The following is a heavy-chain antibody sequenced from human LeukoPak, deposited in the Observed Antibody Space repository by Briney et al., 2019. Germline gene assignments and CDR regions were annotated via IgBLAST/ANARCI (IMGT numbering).Heavy chain of an antibody. V-gene: IGHV3-15*01. J-gene: IGHJ4*02. D-gene: IGHD6-13*01. CDR3: TTDQGSSWEYFDY. CDR1: GFTFSNAW. CDR2: IKSKTDGGTT. Sequence: PGGSLRLSCAASGFTFSNAWMSWVRQAPGKGLEWVGRIKSKTDGGTTDYAAPVKGRFTISRDDSKNTLYLQMNSLKTEDTAVYYCTTDQGSSWEYFDYWGQGTLVTVSS.